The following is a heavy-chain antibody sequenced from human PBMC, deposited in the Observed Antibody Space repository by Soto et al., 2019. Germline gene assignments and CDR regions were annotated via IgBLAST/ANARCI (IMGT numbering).Heavy chain of an antibody. V-gene: IGHV4-39*01. CDR1: GGSISSSSYF. J-gene: IGHJ5*02. Sequence: NPSETLSLTCTVSGGSISSSSYFWGWIRQPPGKGLEWIGSIYYSGSTYYNPSLKSRVTVSVDTSKNQFSLKLSYVTAADTAVYYCARHPSNFWFDPWGQGTLVTVSS. CDR2: IYYSGST. D-gene: IGHD4-4*01. CDR3: ARHPSNFWFDP.